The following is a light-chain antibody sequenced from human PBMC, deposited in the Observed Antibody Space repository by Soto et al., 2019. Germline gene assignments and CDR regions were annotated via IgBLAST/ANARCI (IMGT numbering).Light chain of an antibody. Sequence: QSALTQPASVSRSPGQSITISCTGTSSDVGGYNYVSWYQQHPGKAPKLMIYDVSNRPSGVSNRFSGSKSGNTASLTISGLQAEDEAHYYCSSYTSSSTLVVFGGGTKLTLL. CDR2: DVS. J-gene: IGLJ2*01. V-gene: IGLV2-14*01. CDR3: SSYTSSSTLVV. CDR1: SSDVGGYNY.